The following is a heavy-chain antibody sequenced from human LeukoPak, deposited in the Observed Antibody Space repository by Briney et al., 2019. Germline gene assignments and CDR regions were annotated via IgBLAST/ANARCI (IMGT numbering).Heavy chain of an antibody. J-gene: IGHJ4*02. CDR1: GFTFSNAW. Sequence: GGSLRLSCAASGFTFSNAWMSWVRQAPGKGLEWVSAISGSGGSTYYADSVKGRFTISRDNSKNTLYLQMNSLRAEDTAVYYCAKQHYSNYRMMVYYFDYWGQGTLVTVSS. V-gene: IGHV3-23*01. CDR2: ISGSGGST. D-gene: IGHD4-11*01. CDR3: AKQHYSNYRMMVYYFDY.